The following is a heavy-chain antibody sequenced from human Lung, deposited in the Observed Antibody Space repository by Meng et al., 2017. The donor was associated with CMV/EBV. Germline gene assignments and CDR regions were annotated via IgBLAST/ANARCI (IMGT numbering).Heavy chain of an antibody. CDR3: TTGYGSGL. D-gene: IGHD3-10*01. CDR1: GFTFSNAW. J-gene: IGHJ1*01. V-gene: IGHV3-15*01. Sequence: VRLVEVGGGLVKPGGSLGTPCSDSGFTFSNAWMSWVRQAPGKGLEWVGRIKSKTDGGTTDYAAPVKGRFTISRDDSKNTLYLQMNSLKTEDTAVYYCTTGYGSGLWGQGTLVTVSS. CDR2: IKSKTDGGTT.